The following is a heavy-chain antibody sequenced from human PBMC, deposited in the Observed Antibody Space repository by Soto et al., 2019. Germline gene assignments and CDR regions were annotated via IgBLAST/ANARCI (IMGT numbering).Heavy chain of an antibody. CDR3: GKYSDYGYHRDWFDP. V-gene: IGHV3-33*06. D-gene: IGHD4-17*01. CDR2: IWYDGSNK. CDR1: GFTFSSYG. J-gene: IGHJ5*02. Sequence: QVQLVESGGGVVQPGRSLRLSCAASGFTFSSYGMHWVRQAPGKGLEWVAVIWYDGSNKYYADSVKGRFTISRDNSKNTLYLQMNSLRTEDTAVYYCGKYSDYGYHRDWFDPWGQGTLVTVSS.